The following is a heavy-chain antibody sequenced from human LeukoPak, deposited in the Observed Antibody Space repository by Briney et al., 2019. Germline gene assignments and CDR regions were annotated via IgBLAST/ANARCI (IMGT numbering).Heavy chain of an antibody. J-gene: IGHJ4*02. Sequence: PSETLSLTCTVSGVSISSYYWSWIRQSPGKGLEWIGYIYYSGSTNYNPSLKSRVTISVDTSKNQFSLKLSSVTPEDTAVYFCVRLVGGDIDYWGQGTLVTVSS. D-gene: IGHD5-12*01. CDR3: VRLVGGDIDY. CDR2: IYYSGST. CDR1: GVSISSYY. V-gene: IGHV4-59*12.